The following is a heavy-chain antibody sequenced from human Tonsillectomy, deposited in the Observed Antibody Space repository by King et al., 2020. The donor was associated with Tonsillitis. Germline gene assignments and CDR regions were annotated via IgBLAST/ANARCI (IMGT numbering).Heavy chain of an antibody. D-gene: IGHD3-10*01. J-gene: IGHJ3*02. CDR1: GGSFSGYY. CDR3: ASGRYYGSGSYGAFDI. V-gene: IGHV4-34*01. CDR2: INHSGST. Sequence: VQLQQWGAGLLKPSETLSLTCAVYGGSFSGYYWSWIRQPPGKGLEWIGEINHSGSTNYNPSLKRRVTISVDTSKNQFSLKLSSVTAADTAGYYCASGRYYGSGSYGAFDIWGQGTMVTVSS.